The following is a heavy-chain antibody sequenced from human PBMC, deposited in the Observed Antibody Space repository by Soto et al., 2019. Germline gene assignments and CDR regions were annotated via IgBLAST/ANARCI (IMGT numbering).Heavy chain of an antibody. CDR3: ARGGRGYSYGSFDY. CDR1: GGSISGGGYS. V-gene: IGHV4-30-2*01. Sequence: PSETLSLTCAVCGGSISGGGYSGSWIRQPPGKGLESIRYIYHSGSTYYNPSLKSRVTISVDRYKNQFSLKLSSVTAADTAVYYCARGGRGYSYGSFDYWGQGTLVTVSS. J-gene: IGHJ4*02. CDR2: IYHSGST. D-gene: IGHD5-18*01.